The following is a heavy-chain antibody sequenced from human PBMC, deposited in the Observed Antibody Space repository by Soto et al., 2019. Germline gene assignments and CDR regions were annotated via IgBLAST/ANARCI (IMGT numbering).Heavy chain of an antibody. CDR2: IYYSGST. D-gene: IGHD3-3*01. CDR3: ARVVIMYYYGMDV. CDR1: GGSVSSGSYY. V-gene: IGHV4-61*01. J-gene: IGHJ6*02. Sequence: TSETLSLTCTVSGGSVSSGSYYWSWIRQPPGKGLEWIGYIYYSGSTNYNPSLKSRVTISVDTSKNQFSLKLSSVTAADTAVYYCARVVIMYYYGMDVWGQGTTVTVSS.